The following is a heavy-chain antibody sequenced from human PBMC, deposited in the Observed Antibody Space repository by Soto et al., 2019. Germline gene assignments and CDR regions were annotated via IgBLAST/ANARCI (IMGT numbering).Heavy chain of an antibody. D-gene: IGHD6-13*01. J-gene: IGHJ6*02. CDR2: IYSGGST. CDR1: GFTVSSNY. V-gene: IGHV3-53*03. CDR3: ARAEWGSSYTQYYYALDV. Sequence: TXGSLRLSCAASGFTVSSNYISWVRQPPGKGLEWVSLIYSGGSTYYADSVKGRFTLSRDNSKNTVYLQMNSLRAEDTAVYYCARAEWGSSYTQYYYALDVWGQGTTVTVSS.